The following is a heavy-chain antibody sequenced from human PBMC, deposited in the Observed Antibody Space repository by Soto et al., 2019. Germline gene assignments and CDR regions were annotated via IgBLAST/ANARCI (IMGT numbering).Heavy chain of an antibody. CDR1: GFTFSTYA. V-gene: IGHV3-30*18. CDR3: AKSNWFDP. J-gene: IGHJ5*02. Sequence: GGSLRLSCAASGFTFSTYAMHWVRQAPGKGLEWVAVISYDESDKLYADSVKGRFTISKDNSKNTLYLQMNSLRAEDTAVYYCAKSNWFDPWGQGTLVTVSS. CDR2: ISYDESDK.